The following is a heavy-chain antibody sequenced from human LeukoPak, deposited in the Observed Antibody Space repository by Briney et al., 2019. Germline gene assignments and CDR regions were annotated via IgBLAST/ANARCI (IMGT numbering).Heavy chain of an antibody. Sequence: GGSLRLSCAASGFTFSTYGMHWVRQAPGKGLEWVAFIRYDGTDKYYADSVKGRFTISRDNSENTLYLQMNSLRAEDTAVYYCAKEHSPYSGYDSIDYWGQGTLVTVSS. CDR2: IRYDGTDK. V-gene: IGHV3-30*02. D-gene: IGHD5-12*01. CDR3: AKEHSPYSGYDSIDY. J-gene: IGHJ4*02. CDR1: GFTFSTYG.